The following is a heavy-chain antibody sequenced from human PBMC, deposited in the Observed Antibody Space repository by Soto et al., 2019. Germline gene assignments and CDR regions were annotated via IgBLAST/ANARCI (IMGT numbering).Heavy chain of an antibody. V-gene: IGHV4-39*01. Sequence: QLQLQESGPGLVKPSETLSLTCTVSGGSISSSSYYWGWIRQPPGKGLEWIGSIYYSGSTYYNPSLKSRVTISVDTSKSLFSLKLSSVTATDTAVYYCARHSAYYRVDDQPFDYWGQGTVFTVSS. CDR1: GGSISSSSYY. J-gene: IGHJ4*02. CDR3: ARHSAYYRVDDQPFDY. CDR2: IYYSGST. D-gene: IGHD3-10*01.